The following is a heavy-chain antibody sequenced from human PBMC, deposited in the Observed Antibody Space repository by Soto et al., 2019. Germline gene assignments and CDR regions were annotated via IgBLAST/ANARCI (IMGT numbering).Heavy chain of an antibody. CDR2: ISGSGGST. CDR3: AKVAETYYEFLGGYYKVPLHAFDI. CDR1: GFTFSSYA. V-gene: IGHV3-23*01. J-gene: IGHJ3*02. Sequence: EVQLLESGGGLVQPGGSLRLSCAASGFTFSSYAMSWVRQAPGKGLEWVSAISGSGGSTYYADSVKGRFTISRDNSKNTLYLQMNSLRAEDTAVYYCAKVAETYYEFLGGYYKVPLHAFDIWCQGTMITVSS. D-gene: IGHD3-3*01.